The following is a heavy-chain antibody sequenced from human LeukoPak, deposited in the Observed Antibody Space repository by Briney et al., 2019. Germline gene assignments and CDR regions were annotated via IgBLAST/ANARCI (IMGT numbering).Heavy chain of an antibody. J-gene: IGHJ4*02. CDR1: RFTFSNYG. CDR2: IWYDGSNK. CDR3: ARGRGYDSGAYNYAFSDY. Sequence: GGSLRLSCAASRFTFSNYGMHWVRQAPGKGLEWVAVIWYDGSNKYYADSVKGRFTISKDNSKNTLYLQMNGLRAEDTAVYYCARGRGYDSGAYNYAFSDYWGQGTLVTVSS. D-gene: IGHD3-22*01. V-gene: IGHV3-33*01.